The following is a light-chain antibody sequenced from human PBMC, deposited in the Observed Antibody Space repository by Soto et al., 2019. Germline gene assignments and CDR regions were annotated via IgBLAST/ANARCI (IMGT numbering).Light chain of an antibody. J-gene: IGKJ4*01. Sequence: DIQMTQSPSSLSASVGDRVTITCRASQSINKYLNWYRQKPGKAPELLIYAASSLQNGVPSTFSGSGSGTDFTLTISSLQPEDFATYYSQQSYDSPLTFGGGNKVEIK. CDR3: QQSYDSPLT. V-gene: IGKV1-39*01. CDR2: AAS. CDR1: QSINKY.